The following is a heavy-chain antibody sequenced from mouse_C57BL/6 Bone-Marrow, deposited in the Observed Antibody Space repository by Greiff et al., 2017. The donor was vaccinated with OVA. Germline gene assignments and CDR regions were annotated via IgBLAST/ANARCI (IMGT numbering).Heavy chain of an antibody. J-gene: IGHJ3*01. CDR2: IYPRSGNT. Sequence: QVQLQQSGAELARPGASVKLSCKASGYTFTSYGISWVKQRTGQGLEWIGEIYPRSGNTYYNEKFKGKATLTADKSSSTAYMELRSLTSEDSAVYFCARSYDGYPPFAYWGQGTLVTVSA. D-gene: IGHD2-3*01. CDR3: ARSYDGYPPFAY. V-gene: IGHV1-81*01. CDR1: GYTFTSYG.